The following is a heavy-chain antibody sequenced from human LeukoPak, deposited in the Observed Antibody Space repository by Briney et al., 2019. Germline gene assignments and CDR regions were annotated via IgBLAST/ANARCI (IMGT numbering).Heavy chain of an antibody. V-gene: IGHV3-30*04. CDR3: AREEYGYYYYGKDV. CDR2: ISYDGSNK. D-gene: IGHD2/OR15-2a*01. Sequence: PGGSLRLSCAASGFTFSSYAMHWVRQAPGKGLEWVAVISYDGSNKYYADSVKGRFTISRDNSKNTLYLQMNSLRAEDTAVYYCAREEYGYYYYGKDVWGQGTTVTVSS. J-gene: IGHJ6*02. CDR1: GFTFSSYA.